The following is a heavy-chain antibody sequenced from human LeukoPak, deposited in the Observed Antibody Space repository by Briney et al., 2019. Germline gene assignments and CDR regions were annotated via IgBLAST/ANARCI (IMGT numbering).Heavy chain of an antibody. CDR3: ARDSPGYSSSWYSSEGDAFDI. D-gene: IGHD6-13*01. CDR2: ISLYNGNT. J-gene: IGHJ3*02. Sequence: GASVKVSCKASGYIFTNYGITWVRLAPGQGLEWMGWISLYNGNTNYAQNLQGRVTMTTDTSTSTAYMELRSLRSDDTAVYYCARDSPGYSSSWYSSEGDAFDIWGQGTMVTVSS. CDR1: GYIFTNYG. V-gene: IGHV1-18*01.